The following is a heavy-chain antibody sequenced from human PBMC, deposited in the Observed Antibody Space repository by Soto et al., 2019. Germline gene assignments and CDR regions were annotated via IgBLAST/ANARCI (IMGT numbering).Heavy chain of an antibody. J-gene: IGHJ6*03. CDR1: GFTFSSYS. CDR2: ISSSSSYI. Sequence: GGSLRLSCAASGFTFSSYSMNWVRQAPGKGLEWVSSISSSSSYIYYADSVKGRFTISRDNAKNSLYLQMNSLRAEDTAVYYCARDRAGGCSGGSCYPYHYYYMDVWGKGTTVTVSS. V-gene: IGHV3-21*01. CDR3: ARDRAGGCSGGSCYPYHYYYMDV. D-gene: IGHD2-15*01.